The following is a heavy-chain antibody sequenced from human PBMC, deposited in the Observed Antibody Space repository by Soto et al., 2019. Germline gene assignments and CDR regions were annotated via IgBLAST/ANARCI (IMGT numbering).Heavy chain of an antibody. CDR2: IYYSGST. CDR3: ASESYSSSRPDSNCFAP. Sequence: SETLSLTCTVSGGSISSSSYYWGWIRQPPGKGLEWIGSIYYSGSTYYNLSLKSRVTISVDTSKNQFSLKLSSVTAADTAVYYCASESYSSSRPDSNCFAPWGQETLVTVPS. D-gene: IGHD6-13*01. CDR1: GGSISSSSYY. J-gene: IGHJ5*02. V-gene: IGHV4-39*01.